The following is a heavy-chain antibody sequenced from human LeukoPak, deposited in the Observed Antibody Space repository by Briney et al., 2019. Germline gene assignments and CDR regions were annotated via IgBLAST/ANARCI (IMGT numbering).Heavy chain of an antibody. CDR1: GFTFSSYW. D-gene: IGHD3-3*01. V-gene: IGHV3-74*01. J-gene: IGHJ6*03. CDR3: ARVRSGFLSYFYYYMDV. Sequence: GGSLRLSCLASGFTFSSYWMHWVRQPPGKGLVWASRINRDGSSAIYADSVKCRFTISRDNAKNSLYLQMNSLRAEDTALYYCARVRSGFLSYFYYYMDVWGKGTTVTVSS. CDR2: INRDGSSA.